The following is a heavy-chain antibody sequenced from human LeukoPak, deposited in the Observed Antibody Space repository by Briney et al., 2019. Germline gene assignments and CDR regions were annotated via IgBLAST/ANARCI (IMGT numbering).Heavy chain of an antibody. Sequence: TGGSLRLSCAASGFTFSNAWMSWVRQAPGKGLEWVSSIITSGGRTYYADSVKGRFTISRDNSKNTLYLQMTSLRAEDTAVYYCAKLWWNGEEDYWGQGTLVTVSS. J-gene: IGHJ4*02. V-gene: IGHV3-23*01. CDR2: IITSGGRT. CDR3: AKLWWNGEEDY. D-gene: IGHD2-21*01. CDR1: GFTFSNAW.